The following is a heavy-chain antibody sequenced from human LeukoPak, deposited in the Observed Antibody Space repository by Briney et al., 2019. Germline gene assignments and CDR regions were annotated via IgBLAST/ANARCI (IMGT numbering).Heavy chain of an antibody. V-gene: IGHV3-23*01. D-gene: IGHD1-26*01. CDR1: RFTFSSYA. J-gene: IGHJ5*02. Sequence: GGSLRLSCTASRFTFSSYAMSWVRQAPGKGLEWVSAISGSGGTPYYADSLKGRFTISRDNSKNTLYLQMNSLRAEDTAVYYCAKDRPYYSWGQGTLVTVSS. CDR3: AKDRPYYS. CDR2: ISGSGGTP.